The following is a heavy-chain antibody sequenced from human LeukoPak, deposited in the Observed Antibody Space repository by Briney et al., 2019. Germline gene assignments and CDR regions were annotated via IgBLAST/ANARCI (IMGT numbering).Heavy chain of an antibody. CDR2: INPSSGST. J-gene: IGHJ6*02. CDR1: GYTFTSYY. V-gene: IGHV1-46*01. Sequence: VASVKVSCKASGYTFTSYYMHWVRQAPGQGLEWMGIINPSSGSTSYAQKFQGRVTMTRDTSTSTVYMELSSLRSEDTAVYYCARDLAGYSYGGYYYYGMDVWGQGTTVTVSS. D-gene: IGHD5-18*01. CDR3: ARDLAGYSYGGYYYYGMDV.